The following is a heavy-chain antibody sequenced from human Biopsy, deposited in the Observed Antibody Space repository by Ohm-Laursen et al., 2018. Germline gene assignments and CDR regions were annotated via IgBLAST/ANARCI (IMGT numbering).Heavy chain of an antibody. J-gene: IGHJ4*02. Sequence: SLRLSCAASGFTFSRHAMTWVRQAPGKGLEWVGRIKSKTDGGTTDYAAPVKGRFTISRDDSKNTLYLQMNSLKTEDTAVYYCTTDTSSWYNYFDYWGQGTLVTVSS. CDR1: GFTFSRHA. CDR3: TTDTSSWYNYFDY. D-gene: IGHD6-13*01. V-gene: IGHV3-15*01. CDR2: IKSKTDGGTT.